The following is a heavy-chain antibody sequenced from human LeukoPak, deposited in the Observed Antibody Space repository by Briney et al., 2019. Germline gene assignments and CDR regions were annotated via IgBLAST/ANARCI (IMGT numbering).Heavy chain of an antibody. CDR1: GGSVSSGSYY. J-gene: IGHJ4*02. V-gene: IGHV4-61*01. CDR2: IYYSGST. D-gene: IGHD4-17*01. Sequence: SETLSLTCTVSGGSVSSGSYYWSWVRQPPGKGLEWIGYIYYSGSTTYNLSLKSRVTISVDTSKNKFSLKLSSVTAADTAVYYCARVPISTTARGYFDYWGQGTLVTVSS. CDR3: ARVPISTTARGYFDY.